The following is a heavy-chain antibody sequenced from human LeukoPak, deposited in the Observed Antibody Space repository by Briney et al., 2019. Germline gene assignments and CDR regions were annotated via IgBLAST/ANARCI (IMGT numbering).Heavy chain of an antibody. Sequence: GGSLRLSCAVSGFTFSSYVMSWVRQAPGKGLEWVSDISGGGDNTHYADSVKGRFTISRDNSKNTLFLQMNSLRAEDTAVYYCAKRAVGAAYYFDYWGQGTLVTVSS. CDR1: GFTFSSYV. J-gene: IGHJ4*02. CDR2: ISGGGDNT. D-gene: IGHD2-15*01. V-gene: IGHV3-23*01. CDR3: AKRAVGAAYYFDY.